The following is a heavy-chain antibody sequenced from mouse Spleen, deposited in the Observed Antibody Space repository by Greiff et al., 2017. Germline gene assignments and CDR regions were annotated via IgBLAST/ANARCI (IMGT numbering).Heavy chain of an antibody. V-gene: IGHV1-42*01. Sequence: EVQLQQSGPELVKPGASVKISCKASGYSFTGYYMNWVKQSPEKSLEWIGEINPSTGGTTYNQKFKAKATLTVDKSSSTAYMQLKSLTSEDSAVYYCAREGGLYGNSFDYWGQGTTLTVSS. CDR2: INPSTGGT. CDR3: AREGGLYGNSFDY. J-gene: IGHJ2*01. D-gene: IGHD2-1*01. CDR1: GYSFTGYY.